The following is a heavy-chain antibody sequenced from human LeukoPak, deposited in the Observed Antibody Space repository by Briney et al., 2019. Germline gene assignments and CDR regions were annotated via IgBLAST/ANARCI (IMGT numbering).Heavy chain of an antibody. CDR3: ARSKSRGDYYFDN. D-gene: IGHD2-21*02. V-gene: IGHV3-53*01. CDR1: GFTVSSNY. CDR2: IYAGGST. J-gene: IGHJ4*02. Sequence: GGSLRLSCAASGFTVSSNYMSWARQAPGKGLEWVSVIYAGGSTYYADSVKGRFSISRDNSKNTLYLQMNSLRAEDTAVYYCARSKSRGDYYFDNWGQGTLVTVSS.